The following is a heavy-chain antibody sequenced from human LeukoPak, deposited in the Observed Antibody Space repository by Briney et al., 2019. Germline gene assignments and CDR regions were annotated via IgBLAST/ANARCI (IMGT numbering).Heavy chain of an antibody. CDR2: ISFGGSP. J-gene: IGHJ4*02. V-gene: IGHV4-59*12. D-gene: IGHD1-14*01. Sequence: PSETLSLTCTVSGGSIINSYWSWIRQPPGKGLEWIGYISFGGSPNYSPSLKSRVTMSVDTPRTHFSLRLNSVTAADTAVYYCARGLNQYYFDSWGQGTLVTVSS. CDR1: GGSIINSY. CDR3: ARGLNQYYFDS.